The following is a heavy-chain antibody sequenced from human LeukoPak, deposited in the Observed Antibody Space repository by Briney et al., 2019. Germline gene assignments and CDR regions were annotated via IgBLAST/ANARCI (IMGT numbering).Heavy chain of an antibody. D-gene: IGHD4-17*01. CDR3: ARAVSASTVYYFDY. V-gene: IGHV4-61*08. CDR1: GGSISSGDYY. J-gene: IGHJ4*02. CDR2: IYYSGST. Sequence: SETLSLTCTVSGGSISSGDYYWNWIRQPPGKGLEWIGYIYYSGSTNYNPSLKSRVTISVDTSKIQFSLKLSSVTAADTAVYYCARAVSASTVYYFDYWGQGTLVTVSS.